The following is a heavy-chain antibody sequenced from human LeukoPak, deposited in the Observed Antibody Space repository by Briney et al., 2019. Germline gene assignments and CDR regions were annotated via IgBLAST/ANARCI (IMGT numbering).Heavy chain of an antibody. CDR1: GFTFTKYA. Sequence: GGSLRLSCTASGFTFTKYAMSWVRQAPGKGLEWVSVICAGGGLINYAVSVMGRFTIFRDNSGNTMYLQMNSLRAEDTAVYYCAKDVRGGCSGANCHSWGQGTLVTVSS. CDR2: ICAGGGLI. CDR3: AKDVRGGCSGANCHS. V-gene: IGHV3-23*01. D-gene: IGHD2-15*01. J-gene: IGHJ5*02.